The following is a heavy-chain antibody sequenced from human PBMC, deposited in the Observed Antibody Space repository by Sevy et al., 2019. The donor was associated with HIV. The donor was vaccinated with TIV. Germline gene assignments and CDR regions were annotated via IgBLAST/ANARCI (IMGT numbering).Heavy chain of an antibody. Sequence: GGSLRLSCAASGFTFFSHVMSWVRQAPGKGLEWVSGLSGSGGTTYYADSVKGRFSISRDNSKNKLYLQMSSLRIKDTAVYYCATGTTDSSISWVFDVWGQGTMVTVSS. J-gene: IGHJ3*01. D-gene: IGHD6-13*01. V-gene: IGHV3-23*01. CDR2: LSGSGGTT. CDR3: ATGTTDSSISWVFDV. CDR1: GFTFFSHV.